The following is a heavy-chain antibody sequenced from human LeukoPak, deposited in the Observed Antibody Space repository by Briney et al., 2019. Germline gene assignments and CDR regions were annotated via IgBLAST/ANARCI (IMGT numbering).Heavy chain of an antibody. CDR2: ISGSGGST. D-gene: IGHD6-19*01. CDR3: ARGIAVAGTDLDY. Sequence: GGSLRLSCAASGFTFSSYAMSWVRQAPGKGLEWVSAISGSGGSTYYADSVKGRFTISRVNSKNTLYLQMNSLRAEDTAVYYCARGIAVAGTDLDYWGQGTLVTVSS. CDR1: GFTFSSYA. V-gene: IGHV3-23*01. J-gene: IGHJ4*02.